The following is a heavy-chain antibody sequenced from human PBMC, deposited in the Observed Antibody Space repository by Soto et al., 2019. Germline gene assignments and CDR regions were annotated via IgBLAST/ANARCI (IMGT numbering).Heavy chain of an antibody. CDR3: TTGGPTDYFYYGMDV. D-gene: IGHD4-17*01. J-gene: IGHJ6*02. V-gene: IGHV3-15*07. CDR1: GFSFSNAW. Sequence: GGSLRLSCAASGFSFSNAWMNWVRQAPGKGLEWVGRIKSKTDGGTTDYAAPVKGRFTISRDDSKTTLYLQMNSLKTEDTAVYYCTTGGPTDYFYYGMDVWGQGTTVTVSS. CDR2: IKSKTDGGTT.